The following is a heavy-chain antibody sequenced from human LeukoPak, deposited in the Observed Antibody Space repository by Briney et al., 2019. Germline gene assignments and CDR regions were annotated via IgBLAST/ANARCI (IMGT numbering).Heavy chain of an antibody. D-gene: IGHD1-26*01. J-gene: IGHJ4*02. CDR2: INPNSGGT. Sequence: ASVKVSCKASGYTFTGHYIHWVRQAPGQGLEWMGWINPNSGGTNYAQKFQGRVTMTRDTSISTAYMELSRLRSDDTAVYYCARGRVGATLREVVRTELDYWGQGTLVTVSS. V-gene: IGHV1-2*02. CDR3: ARGRVGATLREVVRTELDY. CDR1: GYTFTGHY.